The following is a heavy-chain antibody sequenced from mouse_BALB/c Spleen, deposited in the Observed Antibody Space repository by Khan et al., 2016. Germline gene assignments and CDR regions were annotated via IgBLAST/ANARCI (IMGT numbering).Heavy chain of an antibody. D-gene: IGHD1-1*01. J-gene: IGHJ4*01. V-gene: IGHV10-1*02. CDR3: VRDAYYPYALDY. CDR1: GFTFKTYA. CDR2: IRSKSNNFAT. Sequence: EVQLVETGGGLVQPKGSLKLSCAASGFTFKTYAMNWVRQAPGKGLEWIARIRSKSNNFATYYADYVKDRFTISRDDSQNMLSLQMNTLQTEDTAMYYCVRDAYYPYALDYWGQGTSVTVSS.